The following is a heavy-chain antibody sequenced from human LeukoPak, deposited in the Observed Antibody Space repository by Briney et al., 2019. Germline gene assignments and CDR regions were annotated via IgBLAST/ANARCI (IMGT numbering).Heavy chain of an antibody. CDR1: GFIFSNYN. Sequence: GGSLRLSCAASGFIFSNYNMNWGRQAPGKGLEWVSYISSRSSAIYYADSVKGRFTISRDNAENSLSLQMNSLRDEDTAVYLCASNHGSGWYVGEYWGQGILVTVSS. J-gene: IGHJ4*02. CDR3: ASNHGSGWYVGEY. D-gene: IGHD6-19*01. CDR2: ISSRSSAI. V-gene: IGHV3-48*02.